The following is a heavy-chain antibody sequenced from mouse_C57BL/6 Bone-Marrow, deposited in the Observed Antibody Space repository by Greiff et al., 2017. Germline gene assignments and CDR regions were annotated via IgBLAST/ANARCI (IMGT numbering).Heavy chain of an antibody. CDR3: ARQNYYAMDY. V-gene: IGHV5-12*01. CDR2: ISNGGGST. J-gene: IGHJ4*01. CDR1: GFTFSDYY. Sequence: EVMLVESGGGLVQPGGSLKLSCAASGFTFSDYYMYWVRQTPEKRLEWVAYISNGGGSTYYPDTVKGRFTISRDNAKNTLYLQMSRLKSEDTAMYYCARQNYYAMDYWGQGTSVTVSS.